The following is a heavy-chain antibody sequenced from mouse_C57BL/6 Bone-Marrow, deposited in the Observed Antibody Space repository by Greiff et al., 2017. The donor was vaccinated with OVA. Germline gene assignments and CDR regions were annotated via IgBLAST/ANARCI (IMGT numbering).Heavy chain of an antibody. V-gene: IGHV10-1*01. CDR2: IRSKSNNYAT. CDR3: VRHGSYYYGNLYAMDY. CDR1: GFSFNTYA. Sequence: EADGGLVQPKGSLKLSCAASGFSFNTYAMNWVRQAPGKGLEWVARIRSKSNNYATYYADSVKDRFTISRDDSESMLYLQMNNLKTEDTAMYYCVRHGSYYYGNLYAMDYWGQGTSVTVSS. J-gene: IGHJ4*01. D-gene: IGHD2-1*01.